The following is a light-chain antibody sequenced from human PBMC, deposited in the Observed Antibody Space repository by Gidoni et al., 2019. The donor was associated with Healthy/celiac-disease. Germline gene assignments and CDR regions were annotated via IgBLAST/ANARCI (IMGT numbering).Light chain of an antibody. Sequence: HSALTQPASVSGSPGQSITISCTGTSSDVGSYNYVSWYQQHPGKAPKLMIYDVSNRPSWVSNRFSGSKSGNTASLTISGLQAEDEADYYCSSYTSSSTLPFGTGTKVTVL. CDR3: SSYTSSSTLP. J-gene: IGLJ1*01. CDR1: SSDVGSYNY. CDR2: DVS. V-gene: IGLV2-14*01.